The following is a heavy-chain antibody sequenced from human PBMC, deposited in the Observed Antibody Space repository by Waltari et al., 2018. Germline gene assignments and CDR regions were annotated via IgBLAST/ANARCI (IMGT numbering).Heavy chain of an antibody. D-gene: IGHD2-15*01. CDR2: IYHSGST. V-gene: IGHV4-38-2*02. J-gene: IGHJ3*02. Sequence: QVQLQESGPGLVKPSETLFLTCTVSGYSISSGYYWGWIRPPPGKGLEWIGSIYHSGSTYYNPYLKSRVTISVDTSKNQFSLKLSSVTDADTAVYYCARDGYCSGGSCWWGAFDIWGQGTMVTVSS. CDR1: GYSISSGYY. CDR3: ARDGYCSGGSCWWGAFDI.